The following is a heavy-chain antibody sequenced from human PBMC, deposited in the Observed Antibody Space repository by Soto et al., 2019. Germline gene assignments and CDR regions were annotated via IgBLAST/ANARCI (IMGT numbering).Heavy chain of an antibody. CDR3: AKDIENSYGSGYYYGMAV. D-gene: IGHD3-10*01. V-gene: IGHV3-9*01. CDR1: GFAFDYYA. Sequence: EVQLVESGGGLVQPGRSLRLSCAASGFAFDYYAMHWVRQVPGKGLEWVSGITWNSGRRGYADSVKGRFTISRDNAETSLYLHMNSLRPEDTAMYYCAKDIENSYGSGYYYGMAVWGQGTTVTVSS. CDR2: ITWNSGRR. J-gene: IGHJ6*02.